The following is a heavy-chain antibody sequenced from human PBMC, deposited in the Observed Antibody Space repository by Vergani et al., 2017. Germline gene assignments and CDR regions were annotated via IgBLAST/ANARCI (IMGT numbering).Heavy chain of an antibody. Sequence: QVQLVESGGGVVQPGRSLRLSCAASGFTFNQYGMHLVRQAPGKGLEWVAVTRYDGNNKQYADSVKGRVTISRDNSKSTMYLQMDSLRDEDTGVYYCARDLLLQYNQIDPWGQGTLVTVSS. V-gene: IGHV3-33*01. D-gene: IGHD1-14*01. CDR2: TRYDGNNK. CDR3: ARDLLLQYNQIDP. J-gene: IGHJ5*02. CDR1: GFTFNQYG.